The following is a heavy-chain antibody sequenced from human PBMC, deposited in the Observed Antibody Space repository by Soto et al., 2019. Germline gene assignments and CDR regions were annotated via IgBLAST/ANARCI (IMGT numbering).Heavy chain of an antibody. CDR1: GGSISSYY. CDR2: IYYSGST. D-gene: IGHD3-22*01. CDR3: ARSPDYYDSSGYYEFDY. J-gene: IGHJ4*02. V-gene: IGHV4-59*01. Sequence: SETLSLTCTVAGGSISSYYWSWIRQTPGKGLEWIGYIYYSGSTNYNPSLKSRVTISVDTSKNQFSLKLSSVTAADTAVYYCARSPDYYDSSGYYEFDYWGQGTLVTVSS.